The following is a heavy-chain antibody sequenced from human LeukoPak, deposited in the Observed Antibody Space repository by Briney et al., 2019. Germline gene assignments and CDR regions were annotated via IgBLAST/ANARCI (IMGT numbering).Heavy chain of an antibody. Sequence: GGSLRLSCAASGFTFSSYAMSWVRQAPGEGLEWVSAISGSGGSTYYADSVKGRFTISRDNSKNTLYLQMNSLRAEDTAVYYCAKEVCSSTSCYHFDYWGQGTLVTVSS. CDR1: GFTFSSYA. V-gene: IGHV3-23*01. J-gene: IGHJ4*02. CDR3: AKEVCSSTSCYHFDY. D-gene: IGHD2-2*01. CDR2: ISGSGGST.